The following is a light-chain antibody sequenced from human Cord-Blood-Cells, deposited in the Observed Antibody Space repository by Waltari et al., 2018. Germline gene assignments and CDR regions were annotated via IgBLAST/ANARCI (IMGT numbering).Light chain of an antibody. Sequence: EIVLTQSPATLSLSPGERATLSCRASQSVSSYLACYQQKPGQAPRLLIYDATNRATGIPARCSGRGSGTDFTLTISSLEPEDFAVYYCQQRSNWPPTFGQGTRLEIK. CDR2: DAT. J-gene: IGKJ5*01. V-gene: IGKV3-11*01. CDR3: QQRSNWPPT. CDR1: QSVSSY.